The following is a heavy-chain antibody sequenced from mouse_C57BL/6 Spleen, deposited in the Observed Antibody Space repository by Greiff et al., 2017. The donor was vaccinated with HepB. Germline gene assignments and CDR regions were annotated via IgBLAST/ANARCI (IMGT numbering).Heavy chain of an antibody. CDR3: ARELPISY. V-gene: IGHV1-26*01. CDR2: INPNNGGT. Sequence: VQLQQSGPELVKPGASVKISCKASGYTFTDYYMNWVKQSHGKSLEWIGDINPNNGGTSYNQKFKGKATLTVDKSSSTAYMELRSLTSEDSAVYYCARELPISYWGQGTTLTVSS. D-gene: IGHD2-1*01. J-gene: IGHJ2*01. CDR1: GYTFTDYY.